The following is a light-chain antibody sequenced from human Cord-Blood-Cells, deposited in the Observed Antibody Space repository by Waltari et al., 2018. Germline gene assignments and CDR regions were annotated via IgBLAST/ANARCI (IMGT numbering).Light chain of an antibody. CDR3: SSYAGSNNYV. CDR2: EVS. V-gene: IGLV2-8*01. Sequence: QSALTQPPSASGSPGQSVTISRTGTSSDVGGYNYVSWYQQHPGNAPTLMIYEVSKRPSGVPDRFSGSKSGNTASLTVSGLQAEDEADYYCSSYAGSNNYVFGTGTKVTVL. CDR1: SSDVGGYNY. J-gene: IGLJ1*01.